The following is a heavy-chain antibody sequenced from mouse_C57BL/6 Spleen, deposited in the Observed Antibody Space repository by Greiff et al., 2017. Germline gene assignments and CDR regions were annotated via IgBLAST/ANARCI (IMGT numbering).Heavy chain of an antibody. V-gene: IGHV5-17*01. CDR3: ARRLQHYYAMDY. Sequence: EVQLVESGGGLVKPGGSLKLSCAASGFTFSDYGMHWVRQAPEKGLEWVAYISSGSGTIYYADTVKGRFTISRDNAKNTLFLQMTRLRSEDTAMYYCARRLQHYYAMDYWGQGTSVTVSS. D-gene: IGHD1-2*01. CDR2: ISSGSGTI. J-gene: IGHJ4*01. CDR1: GFTFSDYG.